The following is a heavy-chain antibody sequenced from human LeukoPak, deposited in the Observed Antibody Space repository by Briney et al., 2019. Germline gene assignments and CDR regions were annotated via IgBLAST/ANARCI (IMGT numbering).Heavy chain of an antibody. V-gene: IGHV4-34*01. Sequence: SETLSLTCAVYGGSFSGYYWSWIRQPPGKGLEWIGEINHSGSTNYNPSLKSRVTISVDTSKNQFSLKLSSVTAADTAVYYCARLRGYSGYDYEYYYYYYMDVWGKGTTVTISS. D-gene: IGHD5-12*01. J-gene: IGHJ6*03. CDR1: GGSFSGYY. CDR3: ARLRGYSGYDYEYYYYYYMDV. CDR2: INHSGST.